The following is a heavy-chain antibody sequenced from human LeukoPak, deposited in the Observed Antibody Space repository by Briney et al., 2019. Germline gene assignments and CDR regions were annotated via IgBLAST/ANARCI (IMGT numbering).Heavy chain of an antibody. CDR1: GYTFTVYY. Sequence: ASVKVSCKASGYTFTVYYMHWVRQAPGQGLEWIGWVNPNRGGTNYAQKFPGRVTMTRDTSISTAYTELGRLRSDDTAEYSCARASRQPVLVYWGQGSLVTVSS. CDR3: ARASRQPVLVY. J-gene: IGHJ4*02. V-gene: IGHV1-2*02. CDR2: VNPNRGGT. D-gene: IGHD6-6*01.